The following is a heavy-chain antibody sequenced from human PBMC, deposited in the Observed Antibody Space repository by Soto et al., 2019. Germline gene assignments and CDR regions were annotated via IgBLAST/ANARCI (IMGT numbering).Heavy chain of an antibody. V-gene: IGHV1-69*01. CDR3: AIDGGRQSGGIDY. D-gene: IGHD1-26*01. CDR2: IITIFGTA. CDR1: GGTFSSYS. Sequence: QVQLVQSVAEVKKPGSSVKVSCKASGGTFSSYSINWVRQAPGQGLEWMGEIITIFGTANYAQKFQGRVTITADESTSTAYMELGSRRSEDPAVYYCAIDGGRQSGGIDYWGQGTLVTVSS. J-gene: IGHJ4*02.